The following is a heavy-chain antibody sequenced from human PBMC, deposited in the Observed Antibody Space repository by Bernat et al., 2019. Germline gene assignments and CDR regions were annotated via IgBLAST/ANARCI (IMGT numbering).Heavy chain of an antibody. V-gene: IGHV5-51*01. CDR2: IYPGDSDT. J-gene: IGHJ4*02. Sequence: EVQLVQSGAEVKKPGESLKISCKGSGYSFASYWIGWVRQMPGKGLQWMGIIYPGDSDTRYSPSFQGQVTISADKSITTAYLQWSSLKASDTAMYYCARGASSCDYGVGFDYWGQGTLVTVSS. D-gene: IGHD4-17*01. CDR3: ARGASSCDYGVGFDY. CDR1: GYSFASYW.